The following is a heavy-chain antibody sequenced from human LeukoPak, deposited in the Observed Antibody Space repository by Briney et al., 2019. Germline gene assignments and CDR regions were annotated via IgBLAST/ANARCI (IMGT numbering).Heavy chain of an antibody. V-gene: IGHV4-59*01. J-gene: IGHJ4*02. D-gene: IGHD3-22*01. CDR1: GGSISSYF. CDR3: ARAYWDYYDSSGYYVD. Sequence: SETLSLTCTVSGGSISSYFWSWIRQPPGKGLEWLGYIYYSGSTTYNPSLNSRVTISVDTSKNQFSLKLNSVTAADTAVYYCARAYWDYYDSSGYYVDWGQGTLVTVSS. CDR2: IYYSGST.